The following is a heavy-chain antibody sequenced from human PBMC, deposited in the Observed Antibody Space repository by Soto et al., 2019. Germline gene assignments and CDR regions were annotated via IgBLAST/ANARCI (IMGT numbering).Heavy chain of an antibody. Sequence: SETLSLTCTVSGGSISSSSYYWGWIRQPPGKGLEWIGSIYYSGSTYYNPSLKSRVTISVDTSKNQFSLKLSSVTAADTAVYYCARPLVNDSSGYYANDAFDIWGQGTMVTVSS. V-gene: IGHV4-39*01. CDR2: IYYSGST. CDR1: GGSISSSSYY. D-gene: IGHD3-22*01. J-gene: IGHJ3*02. CDR3: ARPLVNDSSGYYANDAFDI.